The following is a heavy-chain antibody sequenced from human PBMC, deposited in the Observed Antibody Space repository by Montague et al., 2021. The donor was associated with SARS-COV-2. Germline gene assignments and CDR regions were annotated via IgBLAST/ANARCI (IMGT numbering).Heavy chain of an antibody. CDR1: GDSVSSKSVA. Sequence: CAISGDSVSSKSVAWNWLRQSPSTGLEWLGRTYYGFKWDSDYAEXXKRRLVITPDTSKNQVSLQLNSVIPEDTAVYFCASSGITLTGLDAFDIWGQGTMVTVSS. V-gene: IGHV6-1*01. J-gene: IGHJ3*02. CDR2: TYYGFKWDS. D-gene: IGHD3-9*01. CDR3: ASSGITLTGLDAFDI.